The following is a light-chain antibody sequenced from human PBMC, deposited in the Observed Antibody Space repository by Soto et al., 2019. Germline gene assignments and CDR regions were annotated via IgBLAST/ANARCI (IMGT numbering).Light chain of an antibody. J-gene: IGKJ2*01. CDR1: QTISSW. V-gene: IGKV1-5*01. Sequence: DIQMTQSPSTLSGSVGDRVTITCRASQTISSWLAWYQQKPGKAPKLLIYDASSLESGVPSRFRGRGSGTEFTLTISSLQPDDCATYYCHTYNSYSLHTFGQGTKVDI. CDR3: HTYNSYSLHT. CDR2: DAS.